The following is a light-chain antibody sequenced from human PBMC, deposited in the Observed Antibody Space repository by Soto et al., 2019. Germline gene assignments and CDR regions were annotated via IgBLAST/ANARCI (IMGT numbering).Light chain of an antibody. CDR2: DAS. Sequence: EIVLTQSPATLSFSSWESATLSFMASQSVKTFLVWYQQRPGQAPRLLIHDASHRAAGIPARFSGSGFGTDFTLTISSLEPEDAAVYYCQQRSNWPPITFGQGTRLEIK. V-gene: IGKV3-11*01. J-gene: IGKJ5*01. CDR1: QSVKTF. CDR3: QQRSNWPPIT.